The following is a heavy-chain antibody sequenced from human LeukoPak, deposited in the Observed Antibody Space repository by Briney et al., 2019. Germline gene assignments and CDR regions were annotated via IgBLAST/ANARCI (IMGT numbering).Heavy chain of an antibody. D-gene: IGHD3-22*01. CDR1: GVRFNSYA. Sequence: PGGSLRLSCAASGVRFNSYAMSWVRQAPGKGLEWVSVLSGSGVDTAAAKSVNGRFTISRDNSRNTLFLQMNGLRAEDTAVYYCAKTMWEQNGYYYDYWGQGTLVTVSS. V-gene: IGHV3-23*01. J-gene: IGHJ4*02. CDR2: LSGSGVDT. CDR3: AKTMWEQNGYYYDY.